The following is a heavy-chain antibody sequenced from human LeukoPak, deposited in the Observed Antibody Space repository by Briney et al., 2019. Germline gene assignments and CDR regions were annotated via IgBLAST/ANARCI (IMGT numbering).Heavy chain of an antibody. Sequence: GGSLRLSCAGSGFPFSSHGMNWVRQAPGKGLEWVSGISPGGGPTYYADSVRGRFSISRDDLKNTLYLQMENLRAEDTAVYYCAKDFFGGNSHRWGQGTLVTVSS. CDR2: ISPGGGPT. CDR3: AKDFFGGNSHR. CDR1: GFPFSSHG. V-gene: IGHV3-23*01. J-gene: IGHJ4*02. D-gene: IGHD4-23*01.